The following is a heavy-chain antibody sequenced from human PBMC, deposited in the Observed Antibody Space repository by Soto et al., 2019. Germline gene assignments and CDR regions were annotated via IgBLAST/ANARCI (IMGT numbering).Heavy chain of an antibody. J-gene: IGHJ5*02. D-gene: IGHD3-3*01. CDR1: GGSISSYY. Sequence: QVQLQESGPGLVKPSETLSLTCTVSGGSISSYYWSWIRQPPGKGLEWIGYIYYSGSTNYNPSLKSRVTTSVDTSKNQFSLKLSSVTAADTAVYYCARAWGYDFWSGYAPSQWFDPWGQGTLVTVSS. V-gene: IGHV4-59*01. CDR3: ARAWGYDFWSGYAPSQWFDP. CDR2: IYYSGST.